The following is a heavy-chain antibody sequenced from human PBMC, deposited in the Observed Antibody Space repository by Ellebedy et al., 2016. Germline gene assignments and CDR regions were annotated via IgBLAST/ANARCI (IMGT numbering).Heavy chain of an antibody. CDR2: IFSNDEK. Sequence: SGPTLVKPTETLTLTCHVSGFSLSNTTVGVSWIRQPPGKALEWLAHIFSNDEKSYSTSLKSRLTISKDTSKSQVVLTLTNMDPVDTATYYCARIEIRGQTEAVKKRSGSGNYYNNNYFDYWGQGTLVTVSS. J-gene: IGHJ4*02. CDR1: GFSLSNTTVG. D-gene: IGHD3-10*01. CDR3: ARIEIRGQTEAVKKRSGSGNYYNNNYFDY. V-gene: IGHV2-26*01.